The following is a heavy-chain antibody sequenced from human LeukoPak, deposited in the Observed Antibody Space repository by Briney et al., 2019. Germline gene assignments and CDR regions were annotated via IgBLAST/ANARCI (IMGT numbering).Heavy chain of an antibody. D-gene: IGHD5-18*01. J-gene: IGHJ4*02. Sequence: GGSLRLSCAASGFTFSSYGMSWVRQAPGKGLEWVSSISSSSSYIYYADSVKGRFTISRDNAKNSLYLQMNSLRAEDTAVYYCARDGGWADTAYHYWGQGTLVTVSS. CDR3: ARDGGWADTAYHY. CDR1: GFTFSSYG. CDR2: ISSSSSYI. V-gene: IGHV3-21*01.